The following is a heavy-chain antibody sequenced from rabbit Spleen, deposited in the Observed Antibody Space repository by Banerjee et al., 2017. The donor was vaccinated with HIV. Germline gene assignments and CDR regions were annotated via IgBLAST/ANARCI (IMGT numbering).Heavy chain of an antibody. CDR3: ARDTGTSFSTYGMDL. CDR1: GFDLSSRYY. D-gene: IGHD8-1*01. CDR2: ILTSSGST. V-gene: IGHV1S45*01. J-gene: IGHJ6*01. Sequence: QEQLVESGGGLVQPEGSLTLTCKASGFDLSSRYYMSWVRQAPGKGLEWIACILTSSGSTWYASWATGRFTISKTSSTTVTLQMTSLTAADTATYFCARDTGTSFSTYGMDLWGPGTLVTVS.